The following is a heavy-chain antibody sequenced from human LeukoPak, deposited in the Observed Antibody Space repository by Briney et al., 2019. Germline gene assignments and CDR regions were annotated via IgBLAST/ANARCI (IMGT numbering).Heavy chain of an antibody. V-gene: IGHV4-4*09. CDR3: ARPAVYSSPYYYYYMDV. Sequence: PSETLSLTCTVSGGSISSYYWSWIRQPPGKGLEWIGYIYTSGSTNYNPSLKSRVTISVDTSKNQFSLKLSSVTAADTAVYDCARPAVYSSPYYYYYMDVWGKGTTVTVSS. CDR2: IYTSGST. D-gene: IGHD6-13*01. CDR1: GGSISSYY. J-gene: IGHJ6*03.